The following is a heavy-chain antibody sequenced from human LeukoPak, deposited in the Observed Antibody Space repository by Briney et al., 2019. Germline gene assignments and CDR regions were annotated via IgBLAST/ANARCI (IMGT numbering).Heavy chain of an antibody. D-gene: IGHD3-22*01. CDR1: GGSISSGPYY. CDR3: AREDYYFDSSGTHYFDY. V-gene: IGHV4-39*02. J-gene: IGHJ4*02. Sequence: PSETLSLTCTVSGGSISSGPYYWGWIRQPPGKGLEWIGNIYYGENAYYNPSLKSRVTISIDTSKNQFYLKLSSLTAADTAVYYCAREDYYFDSSGTHYFDYWGQGTLVTVSS. CDR2: IYYGENA.